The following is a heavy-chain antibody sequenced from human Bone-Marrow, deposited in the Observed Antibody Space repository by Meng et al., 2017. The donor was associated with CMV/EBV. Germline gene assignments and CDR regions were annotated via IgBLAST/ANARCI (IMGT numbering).Heavy chain of an antibody. V-gene: IGHV4-61*01. J-gene: IGHJ6*02. D-gene: IGHD3-3*01. CDR3: ASDRNEIGWRASYYYGMDV. CDR2: IYYSGST. CDR1: GGSVSSGSYY. Sequence: GSLRLSCTVSGGSVSSGSYYWSWIRQPPGKGLEWIGYIYYSGSTNYNPSLKSRVTISVDTSKNQFSLKLSSVTAADTAVYYCASDRNEIGWRASYYYGMDVWGQGTTVTVSS.